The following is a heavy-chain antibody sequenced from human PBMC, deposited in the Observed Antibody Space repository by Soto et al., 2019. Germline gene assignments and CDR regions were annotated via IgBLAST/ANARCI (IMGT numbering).Heavy chain of an antibody. Sequence: QITLKESGPTLVKPTQPLTLTCIFSGFSLSTSGVGVGWTRQSPGKALEWLALIYWDNDKRYSPSLKSRVTITKDTSKIQVVLTMTNMDPVDTGTFYCAHLTSWGEGAPFDIWGQGTKVTVSS. CDR1: GFSLSTSGVG. CDR3: AHLTSWGEGAPFDI. V-gene: IGHV2-5*02. CDR2: IYWDNDK. D-gene: IGHD3-16*01. J-gene: IGHJ3*02.